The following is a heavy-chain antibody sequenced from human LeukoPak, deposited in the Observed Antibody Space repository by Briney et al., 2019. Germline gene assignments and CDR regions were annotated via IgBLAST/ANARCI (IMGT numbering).Heavy chain of an antibody. CDR1: GFTVSSNY. V-gene: IGHV3-7*01. J-gene: IGHJ4*02. Sequence: GGSLRLSCAASGFTVSSNYMSWVRQAPGKGLEWVANIKQDGSEKYYVDSVKGRFTISRDNAKNSLFLQMNSLRAEDTAVYYCARSGKWEPYDYWGQGTLVTVSS. CDR2: IKQDGSEK. CDR3: ARSGKWEPYDY. D-gene: IGHD1-26*01.